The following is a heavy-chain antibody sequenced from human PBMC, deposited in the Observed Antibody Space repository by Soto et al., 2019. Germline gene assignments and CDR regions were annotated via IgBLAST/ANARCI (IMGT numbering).Heavy chain of an antibody. CDR2: ISTYNGNT. Sequence: QVQLVQSGAEVKKPGASVKVSCKASGYTFSTYEISWVRQAPGQGLEWMGWISTYNGNTNYAQKFQGGVTMTPAKPTGKADMEVRSLRSDGTAVYSCAIDRGGAANFAYWGQGTLVTVSS. J-gene: IGHJ4*02. V-gene: IGHV1-18*01. CDR3: AIDRGGAANFAY. D-gene: IGHD1-26*01. CDR1: GYTFSTYE.